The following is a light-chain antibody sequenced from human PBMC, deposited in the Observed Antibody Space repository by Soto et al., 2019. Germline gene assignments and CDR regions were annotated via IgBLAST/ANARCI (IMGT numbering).Light chain of an antibody. Sequence: EIVLTQSPATLSLSPGERATLSCRASQSVSSYLAWYQQKPGQAPRLLIFDASKRATGIPARFSGGGSGTEFTLTISSLQSEDFAVYYCQHFHNWPRTFGQGTKVDI. CDR1: QSVSSY. CDR2: DAS. J-gene: IGKJ1*01. V-gene: IGKV3-11*01. CDR3: QHFHNWPRT.